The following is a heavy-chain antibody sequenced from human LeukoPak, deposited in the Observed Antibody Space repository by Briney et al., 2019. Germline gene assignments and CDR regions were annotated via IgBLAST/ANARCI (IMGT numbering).Heavy chain of an antibody. CDR3: AANFDY. D-gene: IGHD1-26*01. J-gene: IGHJ4*02. CDR2: ITSNGNST. V-gene: IGHV3-21*01. Sequence: GGSLRLSCAPSGFTFSRYSMNWVRQAPGKGLEWVSSITSNGNSTYYAKTLKGRFTISRDNAKNSLYLQMNSLRAEDTAVYFCAANFDYWGQGTLVTVSS. CDR1: GFTFSRYS.